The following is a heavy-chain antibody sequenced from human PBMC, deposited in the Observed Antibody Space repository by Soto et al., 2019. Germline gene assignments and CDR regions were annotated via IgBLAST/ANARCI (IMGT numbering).Heavy chain of an antibody. CDR1: GYTFHTYG. CDR3: ARKSSSSSWFDP. J-gene: IGHJ5*02. V-gene: IGHV1-18*01. Sequence: QVHLVQSGAEVKKPGASVKVSCKTSGYTFHTYGVTWVRQAPGQGLEWMGWISTYNGNTNYAQNFQGRVTMTTDPSTKTAYMELRSLRSDDTAVYYCARKSSSSSWFDPWGQGTLVTVSS. CDR2: ISTYNGNT. D-gene: IGHD6-6*01.